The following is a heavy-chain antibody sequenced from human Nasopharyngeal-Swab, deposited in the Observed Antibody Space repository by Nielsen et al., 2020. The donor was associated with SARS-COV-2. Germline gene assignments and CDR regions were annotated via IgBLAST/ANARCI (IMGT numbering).Heavy chain of an antibody. J-gene: IGHJ5*02. V-gene: IGHV4-34*01. D-gene: IGHD3-9*01. Sequence: WIRQPAGKGLEWIGEINHSGSTNYNPSLKSRVTISVDTSKNQFSLKLSFVTAADTAVYYCARGGPLLRYFPRNWFDPWGQGTLVTVSS. CDR2: INHSGST. CDR3: ARGGPLLRYFPRNWFDP.